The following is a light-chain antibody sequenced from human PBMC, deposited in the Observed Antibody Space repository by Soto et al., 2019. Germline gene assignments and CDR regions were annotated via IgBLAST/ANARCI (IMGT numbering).Light chain of an antibody. CDR1: QSVTTY. V-gene: IGKV3-11*01. J-gene: IGKJ5*01. CDR2: DAS. CDR3: QHRSNWPQTFP. Sequence: EIVLTQSPATLSLSPGERATLSCRASQSVTTYLAWYQQKPGQAPRLLIYDASTRATGIPAKFSGSGSVTDLTLTISSLESEDFSIYYCQHRSNWPQTFPFGQGTRLELK.